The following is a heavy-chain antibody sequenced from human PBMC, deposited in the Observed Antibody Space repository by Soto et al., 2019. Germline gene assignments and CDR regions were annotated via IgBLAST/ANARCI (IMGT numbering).Heavy chain of an antibody. D-gene: IGHD3-16*01. CDR3: AREGGVSRDGLYYSDY. Sequence: QLQLQESGPGLVKPSQTLSLTCSVSGGDITSDNYWSWIRQPPGKGLEWIGHIYYSGATDYNPSLKSRIIISVDTSKNQVSLKLTSVTTADTAIYFCAREGGVSRDGLYYSDYWGQGIVVTVSS. V-gene: IGHV4-30-4*01. CDR1: GGDITSDNY. J-gene: IGHJ4*02. CDR2: IYYSGAT.